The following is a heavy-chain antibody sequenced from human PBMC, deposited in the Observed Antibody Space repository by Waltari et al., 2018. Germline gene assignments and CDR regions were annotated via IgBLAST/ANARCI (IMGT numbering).Heavy chain of an antibody. CDR1: GFTFSSYA. CDR2: ISGSAGST. Sequence: EVQLLESGGGLVQPGGSLRLSCVASGFTFSSYAMTWVRQAPGKGLEWVSTISGSAGSTYYADAVKGRFTISRDNSKNTLYLQMNSLRAEDTAVYYCAKGVRECTSISCYYYYYGMDVWGQGTTVTVSS. D-gene: IGHD2-2*01. V-gene: IGHV3-23*01. J-gene: IGHJ6*02. CDR3: AKGVRECTSISCYYYYYGMDV.